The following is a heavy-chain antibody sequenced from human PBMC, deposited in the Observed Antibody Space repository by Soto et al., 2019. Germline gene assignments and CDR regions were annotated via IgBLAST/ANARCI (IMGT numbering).Heavy chain of an antibody. V-gene: IGHV3-33*01. J-gene: IGHJ6*02. Sequence: GGSLRLSCAASGFTFSSYGMHWVRQAPGKGLEWVAVIWYDGSNKYYADSVKGRFTISRDNSKNTLYLQMNSLRAEDTAVYYCARDYLGPGDPYYYYYGMDVWGQGTTVTVSS. D-gene: IGHD1-26*01. CDR2: IWYDGSNK. CDR3: ARDYLGPGDPYYYYYGMDV. CDR1: GFTFSSYG.